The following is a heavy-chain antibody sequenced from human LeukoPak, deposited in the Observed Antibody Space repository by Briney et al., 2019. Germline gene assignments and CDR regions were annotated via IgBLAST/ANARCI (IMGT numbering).Heavy chain of an antibody. J-gene: IGHJ6*02. V-gene: IGHV5-51*01. CDR1: GYRFTDYW. CDR3: ARGAAGTTPDYYYFGLDV. D-gene: IGHD1-7*01. Sequence: PGGSLEISCQGSGYRFTDYWIGWVRRLPGKGLEWMGIIYPGDSDTRYSPSFQGQVTISADKSINTAHLQWSSLKASDTAMYYCARGAAGTTPDYYYFGLDVWGQGTTVRVSS. CDR2: IYPGDSDT.